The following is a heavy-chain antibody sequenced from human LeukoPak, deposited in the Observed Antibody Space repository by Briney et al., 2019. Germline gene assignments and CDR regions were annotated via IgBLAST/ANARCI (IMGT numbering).Heavy chain of an antibody. J-gene: IGHJ4*02. CDR1: GFTFSSYW. Sequence: PPGGSMRLSCAASGFTFSSYWMSWVRQAPGKGLEWVANIKQDGSEKYYVDSVKGRFTISRDNAKNSLYLQMNSLRAEDTAVYYCARGVGGHRAVAGTFYFDYWGQGTLVTVSS. CDR3: ARGVGGHRAVAGTFYFDY. CDR2: IKQDGSEK. D-gene: IGHD6-19*01. V-gene: IGHV3-7*03.